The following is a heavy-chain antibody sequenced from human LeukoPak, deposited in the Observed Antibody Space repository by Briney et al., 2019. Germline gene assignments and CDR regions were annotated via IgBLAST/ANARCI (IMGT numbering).Heavy chain of an antibody. D-gene: IGHD3-10*01. J-gene: IGHJ4*02. V-gene: IGHV3-30*02. CDR3: AKELMYYGPGSELDS. Sequence: GGSLRLSCTTSGLRFSGYGFHWVRQAPGKGLQWVSFIQFDGSKKYYGDSVRGRFTISRENSRNTVFLQMSSLRPEDTAIYYCAKELMYYGPGSELDSWGQGTLVTVSS. CDR1: GLRFSGYG. CDR2: IQFDGSKK.